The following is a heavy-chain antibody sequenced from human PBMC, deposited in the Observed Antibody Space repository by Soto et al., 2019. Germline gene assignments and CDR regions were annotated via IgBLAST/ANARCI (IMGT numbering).Heavy chain of an antibody. V-gene: IGHV3-48*02. D-gene: IGHD6-19*01. CDR1: GFTLSSYS. CDR3: ARETGLRSSGWSYYFDF. Sequence: VQLVESGGGLVQPGGSRRLSCAASGFTLSSYSMHWVRQAPGKGLEWVSYISGSGGTIYYADSVKGRFTISRDNAKNSLSVQMNSLRDEDTAVYFCARETGLRSSGWSYYFDFWGQGTLVTVSS. CDR2: ISGSGGTI. J-gene: IGHJ4*02.